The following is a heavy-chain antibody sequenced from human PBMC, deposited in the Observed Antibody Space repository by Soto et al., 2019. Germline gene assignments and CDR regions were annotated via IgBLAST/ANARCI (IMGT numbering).Heavy chain of an antibody. CDR1: GGSISSGGYY. J-gene: IGHJ5*02. D-gene: IGHD6-6*01. V-gene: IGHV4-31*03. CDR2: IYYSGST. CDR3: ARAKLVTRGASYNWFDP. Sequence: SETLSLTCTVSGGSISSGGYYWSWIRHHPGKGLEWIGYIYYSGSTYYNPSLKSRVTISVDTSKNQFSLKLSSVTAADTAVYYCARAKLVTRGASYNWFDPWGQGTLVTVSS.